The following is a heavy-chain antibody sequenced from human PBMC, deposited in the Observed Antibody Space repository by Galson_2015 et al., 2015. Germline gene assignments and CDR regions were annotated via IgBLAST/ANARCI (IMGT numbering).Heavy chain of an antibody. CDR2: IWFDGSNK. D-gene: IGHD3-10*01. V-gene: IGHV3-33*01. J-gene: IGHJ6*03. CDR3: ARDYGSGMDV. Sequence: SLRLSCAASGLTFSSYGMHWVRQAPGKGLEWVAFIWFDGSNKYYADSVKGRFTISRDNSKNTLYLQMNSLRAEDTAVYYCARDYGSGMDVWGKGTTVTVSS. CDR1: GLTFSSYG.